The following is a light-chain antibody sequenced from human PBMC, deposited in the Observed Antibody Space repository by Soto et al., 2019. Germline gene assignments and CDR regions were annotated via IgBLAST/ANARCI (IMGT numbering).Light chain of an antibody. V-gene: IGLV2-14*01. CDR1: SSDVGGYNY. CDR3: SSYTSISTPYV. Sequence: QSVLTQPASVSGSPGQSITISCTGTSSDVGGYNYVSWYQQHPGKAPKLMIYEVSNRPSGVSNRFSGSKSGNTASLTISGLQAEDEADYYCSSYTSISTPYVFGTGTKLTVL. J-gene: IGLJ1*01. CDR2: EVS.